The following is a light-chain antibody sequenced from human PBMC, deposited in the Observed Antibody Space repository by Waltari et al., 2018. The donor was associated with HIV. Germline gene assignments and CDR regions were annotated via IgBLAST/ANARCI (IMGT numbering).Light chain of an antibody. CDR3: QRYNSYSGT. Sequence: DIQLTPSPSTLSVSVRDRVTITCRASQNILTWFAWYTQKPGKAPKILIYKASSLESWVPSRFSGSGSGTEFTLTISSLQPDDFATYYCQRYNSYSGTFGQGTRVEIK. CDR2: KAS. CDR1: QNILTW. V-gene: IGKV1-5*03. J-gene: IGKJ1*01.